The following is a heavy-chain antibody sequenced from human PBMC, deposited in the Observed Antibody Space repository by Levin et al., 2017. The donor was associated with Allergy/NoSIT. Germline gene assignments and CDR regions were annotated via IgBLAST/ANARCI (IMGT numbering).Heavy chain of an antibody. CDR1: GFTFSSYS. D-gene: IGHD6-13*01. J-gene: IGHJ4*02. CDR3: ARDLLYHSSSRSNYCDY. V-gene: IGHV3-48*01. Sequence: GGSLRLSCAASGFTFSSYSMNWVRQAPGKGLEWVSYISSSSSTIYYADSVKGRFTISRDNAKNSLYLQMNSLRAEDTAVYYCARDLLYHSSSRSNYCDYWGQGTLVTVSS. CDR2: ISSSSSTI.